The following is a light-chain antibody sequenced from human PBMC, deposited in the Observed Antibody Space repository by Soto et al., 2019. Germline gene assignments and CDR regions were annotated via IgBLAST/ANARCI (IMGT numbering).Light chain of an antibody. Sequence: DIVMTQSPDSLAVSLGERATINCKSNQRVLYSNNNKNYLDWYQQNPGQPPKLLFYWASTRESGVPDRFSGGWSGADFTLTSSRLQAEDVAFYYCQQYYRTSWTFGQGTKVEIK. V-gene: IGKV4-1*01. CDR3: QQYYRTSWT. CDR2: WAS. CDR1: QRVLYSNNNKNY. J-gene: IGKJ1*01.